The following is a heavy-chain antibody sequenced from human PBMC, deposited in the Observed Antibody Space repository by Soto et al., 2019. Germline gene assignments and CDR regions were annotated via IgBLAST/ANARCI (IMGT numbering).Heavy chain of an antibody. J-gene: IGHJ5*02. CDR3: ARDAVYSYGYSSGSWFDP. Sequence: GASVKVSCKASGGTFSSYAISWVRQAPGQGLEWMGGIIPIFGTANYAQKFQGRVTITADKSTSTAYMELSSLRSEDTAVYYCARDAVYSYGYSSGSWFDPWGQGTLVTVSS. CDR1: GGTFSSYA. V-gene: IGHV1-69*06. CDR2: IIPIFGTA. D-gene: IGHD5-18*01.